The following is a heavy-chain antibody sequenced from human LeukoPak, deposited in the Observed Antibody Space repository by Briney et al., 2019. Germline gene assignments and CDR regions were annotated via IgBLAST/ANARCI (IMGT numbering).Heavy chain of an antibody. J-gene: IGHJ4*02. V-gene: IGHV3-23*01. CDR3: ARGGGHHHFDY. Sequence: GGSLRLSCAASGFILRTYAMSWVRQAPGKGLEWVSSISSTGYATYYADSVKGRFTISTDNSKSTIYLQMNRLRAEDTAVYYCARGGGHHHFDYWGQGTLVTVSS. CDR1: GFILRTYA. CDR2: ISSTGYAT. D-gene: IGHD1-14*01.